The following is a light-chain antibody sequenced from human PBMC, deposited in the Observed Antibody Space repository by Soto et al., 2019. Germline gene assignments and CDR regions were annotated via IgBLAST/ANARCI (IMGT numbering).Light chain of an antibody. V-gene: IGLV1-44*01. J-gene: IGLJ1*01. CDR2: SNN. CDR3: AAWDDSLNGLYV. Sequence: QPVLTQPPSASGTPGQRVTISCSGSSSNIGSNTVNWYQQLPGTAPKLLIYSNNQRPSGVPDRFSGSKSGTSASLAISGLQSEDEDDYYCAAWDDSLNGLYVFGTGTKVTVL. CDR1: SSNIGSNT.